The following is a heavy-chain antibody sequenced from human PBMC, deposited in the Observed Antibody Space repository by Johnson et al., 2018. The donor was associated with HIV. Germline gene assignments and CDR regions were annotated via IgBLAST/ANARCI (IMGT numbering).Heavy chain of an antibody. V-gene: IGHV3-20*04. CDR2: INWNGGST. CDR1: GFTFSSYG. Sequence: VQLVESGGGVVQPGGSLRLSCAASGFTFSSYGMSWVRQAPGKGLEWVSGINWNGGSTGYVDSVKGRFTISRDNAKNSLYLQMNSLRAEDTALYYCARVLCSGGSCYSDAFDIWGQGTMVTVSS. CDR3: ARVLCSGGSCYSDAFDI. D-gene: IGHD2-15*01. J-gene: IGHJ3*02.